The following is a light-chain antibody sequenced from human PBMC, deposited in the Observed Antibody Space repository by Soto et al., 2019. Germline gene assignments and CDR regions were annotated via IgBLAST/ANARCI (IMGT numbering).Light chain of an antibody. CDR3: QQLNSYPLT. J-gene: IGKJ4*01. CDR1: QGISSY. Sequence: DIQLTQSPSFLSASVGDRVTITCRASQGISSYLAWYQQKPGKAPKLLIYAASTLQSGVPSRFSGSGSGTEVTLTIRSLQPEDFATYYCQQLNSYPLTFGGGTKVEIK. CDR2: AAS. V-gene: IGKV1-9*01.